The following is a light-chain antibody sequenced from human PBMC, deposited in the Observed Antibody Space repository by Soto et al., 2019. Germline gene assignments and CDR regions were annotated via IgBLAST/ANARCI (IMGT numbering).Light chain of an antibody. Sequence: QSVLTQPASVSGSHGQSITISCTGTSSDVGGYNFVSWYQQHPGKAPKLMISDVSNRPSGVSNRFSGSKSGNTASLTISGLQAEDEADYYCSSYTSSSTLEVFGGGPQLTVL. J-gene: IGLJ3*02. V-gene: IGLV2-14*01. CDR2: DVS. CDR1: SSDVGGYNF. CDR3: SSYTSSSTLEV.